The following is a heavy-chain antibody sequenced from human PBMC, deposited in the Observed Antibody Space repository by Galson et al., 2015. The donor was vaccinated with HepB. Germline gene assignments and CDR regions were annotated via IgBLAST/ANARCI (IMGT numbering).Heavy chain of an antibody. CDR3: ARQLLPQYYFDY. Sequence: LTCTVSGFSLSNARMGVRWIRQPPGKALEWLAHIFSNDEKSYSTSLKSRLTISKDTSKSQVVLTMTNMDPVDTATYYCARQLLPQYYFDYWGQGTLVTVSS. CDR1: GFSLSNARMG. J-gene: IGHJ4*02. D-gene: IGHD2-2*01. V-gene: IGHV2-26*01. CDR2: IFSNDEK.